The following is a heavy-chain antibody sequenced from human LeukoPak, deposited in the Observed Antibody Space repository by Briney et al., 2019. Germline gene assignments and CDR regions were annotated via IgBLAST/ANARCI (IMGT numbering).Heavy chain of an antibody. CDR1: GFTFSSYA. CDR2: ISYDGSNK. V-gene: IGHV3-30-3*01. J-gene: IGHJ4*02. D-gene: IGHD6-13*01. Sequence: GRSLRLSCAASGFTFSSYAMHWVRQAPGKGLEWVAVISYDGSNKYYADSVKGRFTISRDNSKNTLYLQMNSLRAEDTAVYYCARDRGEQLGSFDYWGQGTLVTVSS. CDR3: ARDRGEQLGSFDY.